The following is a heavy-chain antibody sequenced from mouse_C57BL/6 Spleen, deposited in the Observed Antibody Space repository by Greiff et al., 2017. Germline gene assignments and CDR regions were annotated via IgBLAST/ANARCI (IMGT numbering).Heavy chain of an antibody. V-gene: IGHV1-64*01. CDR2: IHPNSGST. D-gene: IGHD1-1*01. CDR1: GYTFTSYW. CDR3: ARGPPNYYGSSFGHAMDY. Sequence: QVQLKQPGAELVKPGASVKLSCKASGYTFTSYWMHWVKQRPGQGLEWIGMIHPNSGSTNYNEKFKSKATLTVDKSSSTAYMQLSSLTSEDSAVYYCARGPPNYYGSSFGHAMDYWGQGTSVTVSS. J-gene: IGHJ4*01.